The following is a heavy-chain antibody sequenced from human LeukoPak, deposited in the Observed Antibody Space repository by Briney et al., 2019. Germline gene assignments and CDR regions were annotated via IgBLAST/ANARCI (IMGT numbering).Heavy chain of an antibody. V-gene: IGHV3-74*01. J-gene: IGHJ4*01. CDR2: INGDGSGT. D-gene: IGHD4-17*01. CDR1: GFTFSSYW. CDR3: TKDKFGDYVFND. Sequence: GGSLRLSCAASGFTFSSYWMHWVRQAPGEGLVWVSRINGDGSGTVSADSVKGRFTVSRDNAKNTLYLQMNSLRVADTAVYYCTKDKFGDYVFNDWGHGTLVSVSS.